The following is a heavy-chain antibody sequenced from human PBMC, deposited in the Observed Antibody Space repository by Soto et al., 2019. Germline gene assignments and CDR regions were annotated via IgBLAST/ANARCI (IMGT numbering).Heavy chain of an antibody. D-gene: IGHD4-4*01. Sequence: QVQLQESGPGLVKPSATLSLTCTVSGVSLSTYYWTWIRQPPGKGLEWIGQVFYSGNTNYNPSLKSRVTISVDASRNQFSLRLSSVTAADTAMYYCASRDYNDAFDIWGQGTLVTVSS. CDR3: ASRDYNDAFDI. CDR1: GVSLSTYY. J-gene: IGHJ3*02. CDR2: VFYSGNT. V-gene: IGHV4-59*01.